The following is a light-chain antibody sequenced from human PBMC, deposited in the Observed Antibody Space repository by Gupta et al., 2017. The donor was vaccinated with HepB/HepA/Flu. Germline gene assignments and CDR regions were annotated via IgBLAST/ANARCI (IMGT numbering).Light chain of an antibody. CDR1: QSLLFTDGDTY. J-gene: IGKJ1*01. V-gene: IGKV2-30*01. CDR3: MHSINWPWT. Sequence: EVVVTQSPLSLPVTLGQPASISCRSSQSLLFTDGDTYLNWFQQRPGQSPRRLIYKVSKRDAGVPDRFSGSGSGTDFTLKISRVEAEDVGVYFWMHSINWPWTFGQGTKVEIK. CDR2: KVS.